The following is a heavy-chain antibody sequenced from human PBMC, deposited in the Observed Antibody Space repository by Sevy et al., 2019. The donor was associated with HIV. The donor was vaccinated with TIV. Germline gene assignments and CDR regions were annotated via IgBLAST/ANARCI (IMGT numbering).Heavy chain of an antibody. CDR1: GGTFSSYA. CDR3: ARDNEDRIFGVVDGMDV. V-gene: IGHV1-69*04. Sequence: ASVKVSCKASGGTFSSYAISWVRQAPGQGLEWMGRIIPILGIANYAQKFQGRVTITADKSTSTAYMELSSLRSEDTAVYYCARDNEDRIFGVVDGMDVWGQGTTVTVSS. CDR2: IIPILGIA. D-gene: IGHD3-3*02. J-gene: IGHJ6*02.